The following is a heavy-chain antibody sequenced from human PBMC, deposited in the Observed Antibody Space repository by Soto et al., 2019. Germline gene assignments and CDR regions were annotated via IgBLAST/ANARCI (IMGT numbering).Heavy chain of an antibody. CDR2: ISPYNDYT. CDR1: GYTFIRYG. J-gene: IGHJ6*02. D-gene: IGHD3-16*01. Sequence: QVQLVQSAAEVKKPGASVKVSCKASGYTFIRYGITWVRQAPGQGLEWMGWISPYNDYTIYAQKFQGRVTMTTDTTTTIMYMELRGMKSDDTDVYDCARGGYEDNSWGKLSHYGLDVWGQGTSVTVSS. CDR3: ARGGYEDNSWGKLSHYGLDV. V-gene: IGHV1-18*01.